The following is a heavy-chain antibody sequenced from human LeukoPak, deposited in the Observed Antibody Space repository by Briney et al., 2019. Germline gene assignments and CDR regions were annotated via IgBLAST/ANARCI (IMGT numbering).Heavy chain of an antibody. CDR2: IIPILGIA. Sequence: SVKVSCKASGGTFSSYAISWVRQAPGQGLEWMGRIIPILGIANYAQKFQGRVTTTADKSTSTAYMELSSLRSEDTAVYYCAREDDGSGSYLGYWGQGTLVTVSS. D-gene: IGHD3-10*01. CDR3: AREDDGSGSYLGY. J-gene: IGHJ4*02. V-gene: IGHV1-69*04. CDR1: GGTFSSYA.